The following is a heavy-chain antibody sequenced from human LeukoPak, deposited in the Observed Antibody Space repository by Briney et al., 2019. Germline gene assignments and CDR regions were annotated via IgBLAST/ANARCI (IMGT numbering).Heavy chain of an antibody. CDR2: INPIFGTT. Sequence: WASVKVSCKASGVTFSRFTISWVRQAPGQGLEWMGGINPIFGTTNYAQKFQGRVTITADKSTSTAYMELSSLRSEDTAVYYCARLSGNYYGGFYFDYWGQGTLVTVSS. V-gene: IGHV1-69*06. D-gene: IGHD1-26*01. CDR3: ARLSGNYYGGFYFDY. J-gene: IGHJ4*02. CDR1: GVTFSRFT.